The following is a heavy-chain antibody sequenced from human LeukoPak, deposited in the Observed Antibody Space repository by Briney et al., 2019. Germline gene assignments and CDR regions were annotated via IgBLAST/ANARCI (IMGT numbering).Heavy chain of an antibody. J-gene: IGHJ4*02. CDR2: IYYSGST. V-gene: IGHV4-30-4*01. D-gene: IGHD3-10*01. Sequence: PSETLSLTCTVSGGSISSGDYYWSWIRQPPGKGLEWIVYIYYSGSTYYNPSLKSRVTISVDTSKNQFSLKLSSVTAADTAVYYCARGVVWFGELLYYFDYWGQGTLVTVSS. CDR1: GGSISSGDYY. CDR3: ARGVVWFGELLYYFDY.